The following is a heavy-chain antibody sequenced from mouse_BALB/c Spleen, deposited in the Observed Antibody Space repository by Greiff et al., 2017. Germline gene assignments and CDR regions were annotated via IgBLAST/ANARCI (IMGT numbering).Heavy chain of an antibody. CDR2: ISSGGST. V-gene: IGHV5-6-5*01. CDR3: AREGRMITTDWYFDV. D-gene: IGHD2-4*01. Sequence: EVMLVESGGGLVKPGGSLKLSCAASGFTFSSYAMSWVRQTPEKRLEWVASISSGGSTYYPDSVKGRFTISRDNARNILYLQMSSLRSEDTAMYYCAREGRMITTDWYFDVWGAGTTVSVSS. J-gene: IGHJ1*01. CDR1: GFTFSSYA.